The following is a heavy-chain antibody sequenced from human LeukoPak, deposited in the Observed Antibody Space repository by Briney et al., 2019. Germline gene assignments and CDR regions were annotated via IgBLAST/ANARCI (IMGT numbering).Heavy chain of an antibody. V-gene: IGHV3-21*01. CDR3: ASAYCSGGSCYYFFDY. CDR2: TSSSSSSI. D-gene: IGHD2-15*01. J-gene: IGHJ4*02. CDR1: GFTFSSYS. Sequence: GGSLRLSCATSGFTFSSYSMNWVRQAPGKGLEWVSYTSSSSSSIYYSDSVKGRFIISRDNAKNSLYLQMNSLRAEDTAVYYCASAYCSGGSCYYFFDYWGQGTLVTVSS.